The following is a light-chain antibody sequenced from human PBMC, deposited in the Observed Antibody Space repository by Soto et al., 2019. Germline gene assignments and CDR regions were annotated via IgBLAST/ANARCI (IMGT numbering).Light chain of an antibody. V-gene: IGKV1-5*03. CDR3: QQYNSYPWT. CDR2: QAS. CDR1: QGINRW. Sequence: DIQMTQSPSSLSASVGDSVTITCRASQGINRWLAWYQQKPGKAPELLIYQASSLQSGVPSRFSGGGSGSGTEFTITLSSLQPDDFATYYCQQYNSYPWTFGQGTKVEFK. J-gene: IGKJ1*01.